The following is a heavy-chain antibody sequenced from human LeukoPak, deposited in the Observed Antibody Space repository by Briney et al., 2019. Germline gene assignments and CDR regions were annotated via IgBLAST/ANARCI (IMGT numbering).Heavy chain of an antibody. V-gene: IGHV1-46*01. D-gene: IGHD3-9*01. CDR2: INPSGGST. Sequence: ASVTVSCTASGYTFTSYYMHWVRQAPGQGLEWMGIINPSGGSTSYAQKFQGRVTMTRDTSTSTVYMELSSLRSEDTAVYYCARGGYYDILTGNYGMDVWGKGTTVTVSS. J-gene: IGHJ6*04. CDR3: ARGGYYDILTGNYGMDV. CDR1: GYTFTSYY.